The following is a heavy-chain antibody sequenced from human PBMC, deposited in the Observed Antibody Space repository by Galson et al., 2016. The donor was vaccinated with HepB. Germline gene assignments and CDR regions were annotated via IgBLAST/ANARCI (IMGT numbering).Heavy chain of an antibody. CDR1: GFTFSTYYW. D-gene: IGHD1-26*01. CDR3: ARLSVGSTATSGFDY. J-gene: IGHJ4*02. CDR2: IRSDGSVT. V-gene: IGHV3-74*01. Sequence: SLRLSCAASGFTFSTYYWIHWVRQAPGKGLEWVSRIRSDGSVTTYADSVKGRFTISRDNAKNTVYLQTNSLGVEETAVYYCARLSVGSTATSGFDYWGQGTLVTVSS.